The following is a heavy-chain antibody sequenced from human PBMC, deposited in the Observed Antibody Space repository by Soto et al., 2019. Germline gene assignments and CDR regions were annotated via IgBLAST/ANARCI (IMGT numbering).Heavy chain of an antibody. CDR2: IWYDGSNK. J-gene: IGHJ6*02. V-gene: IGHV3-33*01. D-gene: IGHD3-10*01. CDR1: GFTFSSYG. CDR3: ARAAGVPGGVRGAYGMDV. Sequence: GGSLRLSCAASGFTFSSYGMHWVRQAPGKGLEWLAVIWYDGSNKYYADSVKGRFTISRDNSKNTRYLQMNSRRAEDTAVYYCARAAGVPGGVRGAYGMDVWGQGTTVTVSS.